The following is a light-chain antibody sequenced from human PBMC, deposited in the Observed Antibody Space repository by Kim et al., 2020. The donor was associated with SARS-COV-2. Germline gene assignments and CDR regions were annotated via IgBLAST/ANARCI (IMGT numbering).Light chain of an antibody. CDR1: SLRTYF. CDR2: GKN. J-gene: IGLJ1*01. Sequence: SSELTQDPAVSVALGQTIRITCQGDSLRTYFASWYQQKPGQAPVLVLYGKNNRPSGIPDRFSASTSGNTASLTITGAQAEDEAEYYCNSRDSSARRYVFGSETKVTVL. V-gene: IGLV3-19*01. CDR3: NSRDSSARRYV.